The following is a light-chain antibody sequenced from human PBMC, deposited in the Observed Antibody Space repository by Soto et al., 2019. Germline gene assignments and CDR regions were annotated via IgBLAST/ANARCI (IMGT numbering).Light chain of an antibody. CDR2: SNN. CDR3: AAGDDSLYGVV. J-gene: IGLJ2*01. Sequence: QSVLTQPPSASGTPGQRVTISCSGSSSNIGTKTVNWYQQLPGTAPKLLIYSNNQRPSGVPDRFSGSKSGTSASLAITGLQSEDEGDFYCAAGDDSLYGVVFGGGTKVTVL. CDR1: SSNIGTKT. V-gene: IGLV1-44*01.